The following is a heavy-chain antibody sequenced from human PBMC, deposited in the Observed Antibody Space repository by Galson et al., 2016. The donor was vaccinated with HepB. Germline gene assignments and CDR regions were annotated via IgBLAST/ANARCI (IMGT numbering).Heavy chain of an antibody. D-gene: IGHD4-11*01. CDR1: GVPITRGGFY. CDR2: IFYSGST. J-gene: IGHJ4*02. V-gene: IGHV4-31*03. CDR3: TRDHYSDYPFYFDY. Sequence: TLSLTCTVSGVPITRGGFYWSWVRQHPGKGLEWIGYIFYSGSTYYNPSPESRVTISIDSSKNQFSLKLNPVTAADTAIYYCTRDHYSDYPFYFDYWGQGILVTVSS.